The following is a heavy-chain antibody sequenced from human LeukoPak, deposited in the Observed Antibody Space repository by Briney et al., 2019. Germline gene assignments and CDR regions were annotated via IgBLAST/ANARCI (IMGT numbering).Heavy chain of an antibody. CDR1: GFIFSSYS. CDR2: ISSSSSYV. V-gene: IGHV3-21*01. CDR3: AKDRSTYYYDSSGFYPDAFDI. D-gene: IGHD3-22*01. Sequence: GGSLRLSCAASGFIFSSYSVNWVRQAPGKELEWVSSISSSSSYVYYADSVKGRFTISRDNSKNTLYLQMNSLRVEDTAVYYCAKDRSTYYYDSSGFYPDAFDIWGQGTMVTVSS. J-gene: IGHJ3*02.